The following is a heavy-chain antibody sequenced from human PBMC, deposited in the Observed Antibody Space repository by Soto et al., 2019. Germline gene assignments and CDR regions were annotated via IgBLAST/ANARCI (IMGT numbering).Heavy chain of an antibody. V-gene: IGHV1-18*01. CDR2: ISPYSGNT. D-gene: IGHD3-16*01. J-gene: IGHJ6*02. CDR3: AMVDNYVTPTPQDV. CDR1: GYIFVNYG. Sequence: QVQLVQSGDEVRKPGSSVKVSCKASGYIFVNYGIAWVRQAPGQGLEWMGWISPYSGNTHYASKVQGRLTMTTDTXXXXXYMDXGXXXSDXXAVYYCAMVDNYVTPTPQDVWGQGTTVTVSS.